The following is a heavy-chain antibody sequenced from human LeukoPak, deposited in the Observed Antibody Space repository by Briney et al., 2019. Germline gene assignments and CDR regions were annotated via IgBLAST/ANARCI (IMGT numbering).Heavy chain of an antibody. CDR2: INSDGSST. J-gene: IGHJ6*04. Sequence: PGGSLRLSCAASDFAFNDAWMSWVRQAPGKGLVWVSRINSDGSSTSYADSVKGRFTISRDNAKNSLYLQMNSLRAEDTAVYYCAELGITMIGGVWGKGTTVTISS. CDR1: DFAFNDAW. D-gene: IGHD3-10*02. CDR3: AELGITMIGGV. V-gene: IGHV3-74*01.